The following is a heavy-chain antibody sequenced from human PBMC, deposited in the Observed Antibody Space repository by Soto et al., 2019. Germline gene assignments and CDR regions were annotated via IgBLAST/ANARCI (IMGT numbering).Heavy chain of an antibody. V-gene: IGHV3-30*18. J-gene: IGHJ4*02. CDR2: ISYDGSNK. CDR1: GFTFSSYG. Sequence: GGSLRLSCAASGFTFSSYGMHWVRQAPGKGLEWVAVISYDGSNKYYADSMKGRFTISRDNSKNTLYLQMNSLRAEDTAVYYCAKEPYGYSSFGGFDYWGQGTLVTVSS. D-gene: IGHD6-13*01. CDR3: AKEPYGYSSFGGFDY.